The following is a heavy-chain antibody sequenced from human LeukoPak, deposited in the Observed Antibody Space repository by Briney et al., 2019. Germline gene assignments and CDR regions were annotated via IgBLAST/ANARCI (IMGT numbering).Heavy chain of an antibody. Sequence: GGSLRLSCAASGFTFSDYYMSWIRQAPGKGLEWVSYISSSGSTIYYADSVKGRLTISRDNAKNSLYLQMNSLRAEDTAVYYCARDQDYDFWSGYLPPIHYFDYWGQGTLVTVSS. D-gene: IGHD3-3*01. CDR1: GFTFSDYY. CDR2: ISSSGSTI. V-gene: IGHV3-11*04. CDR3: ARDQDYDFWSGYLPPIHYFDY. J-gene: IGHJ4*02.